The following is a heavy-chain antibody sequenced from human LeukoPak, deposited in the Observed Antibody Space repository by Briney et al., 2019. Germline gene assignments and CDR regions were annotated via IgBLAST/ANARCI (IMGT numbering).Heavy chain of an antibody. CDR2: ISSNGGIA. CDR3: ARAVGIAAAGTNAFDI. Sequence: PGGSLRLSCAASGFTFSSYAMHWVRQAPGKGLEYFSAISSNGGIAYYANSVKGRFTISRDNSKNTLYLQMGSLRAEDMAVYYCARAVGIAAAGTNAFDIWGQGTMITVSS. D-gene: IGHD6-13*01. CDR1: GFTFSSYA. J-gene: IGHJ3*02. V-gene: IGHV3-64*01.